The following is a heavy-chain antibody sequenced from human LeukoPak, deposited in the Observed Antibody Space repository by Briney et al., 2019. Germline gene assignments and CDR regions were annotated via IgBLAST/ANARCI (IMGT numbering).Heavy chain of an antibody. CDR2: IYYSGST. CDR3: ARTPYYDILTGYRGWFDP. D-gene: IGHD3-9*01. CDR1: GGSISRYY. Sequence: PETLSLTCLVSGGSISRYYWSWIRQHPGKVLEWIGYIYYSGSTNYNPSLKSRVTISVDTSKNQFSLKLSSVTAADTAVYYCARTPYYDILTGYRGWFDPWGQGTLVTVSS. J-gene: IGHJ5*02. V-gene: IGHV4-59*08.